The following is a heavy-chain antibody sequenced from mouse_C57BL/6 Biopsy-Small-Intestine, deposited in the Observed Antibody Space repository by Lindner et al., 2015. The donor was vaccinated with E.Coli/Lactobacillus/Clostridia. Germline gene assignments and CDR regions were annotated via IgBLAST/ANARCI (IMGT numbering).Heavy chain of an antibody. CDR1: GYTFTSYW. D-gene: IGHD1-1*01. J-gene: IGHJ1*03. Sequence: VQLQESGAELVKPGASVKLSCKASGYTFTSYWMQWVKQRPGQGLEWIGEIDPSDSYTNYNQKFKGKATLTVDTSSSTAYMQLSSLTSEDSAVYYCARPGYYGSSYWHFDVWGTGTTVTVSS. CDR2: IDPSDSYT. CDR3: ARPGYYGSSYWHFDV. V-gene: IGHV1-50*01.